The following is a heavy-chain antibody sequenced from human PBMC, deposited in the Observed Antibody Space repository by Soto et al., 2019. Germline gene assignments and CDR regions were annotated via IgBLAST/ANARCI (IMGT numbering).Heavy chain of an antibody. D-gene: IGHD6-13*01. CDR3: ARDLGGSSTMAYYYYYGMDV. Sequence: QVPLQESGPGLVKPSQTLSLTCTVSGGSISSGGYYWSWIRQLPGKGLEWIGYIYYSGSTYYNPSLQGRVTISVDTSKNQCSLKLSSVTAADTAVYYCARDLGGSSTMAYYYYYGMDVWGQGTTVTVSS. CDR1: GGSISSGGYY. V-gene: IGHV4-31*03. CDR2: IYYSGST. J-gene: IGHJ6*02.